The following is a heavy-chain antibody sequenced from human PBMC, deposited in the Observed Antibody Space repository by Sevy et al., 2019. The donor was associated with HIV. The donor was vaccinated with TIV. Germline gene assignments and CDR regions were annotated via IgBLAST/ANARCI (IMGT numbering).Heavy chain of an antibody. CDR1: GGSFSGYY. CDR3: VRFVVVPAVMRYYYYGMDV. D-gene: IGHD2-2*01. CDR2: INHSGST. V-gene: IGHV4-34*01. Sequence: SETLSLTCAVYGGSFSGYYWSWIRQPPGKGLEWIGEINHSGSTNYNPSLKSRVTISVDTYKNQFSLKLSSVTAADTAGYYCVRFVVVPAVMRYYYYGMDVWGQGTTVTVSS. J-gene: IGHJ6*02.